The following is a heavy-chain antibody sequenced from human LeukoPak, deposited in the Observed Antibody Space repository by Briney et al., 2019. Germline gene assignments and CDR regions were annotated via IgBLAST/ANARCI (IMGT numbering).Heavy chain of an antibody. CDR3: ARHPHRRRGITMVRGENWFDP. J-gene: IGHJ5*02. D-gene: IGHD3-10*01. CDR2: IYYSGST. V-gene: IGHV4-39*01. CDR1: GGSISSSSYY. Sequence: NPSETLSLTCTVSGGSISSSSYYWGWIRQPPGKGLEWIGSIYYSGSTYYNPSLKSRVTISVDTSKNQFSLKLSSVTAADTAVYYCARHPHRRRGITMVRGENWFDPWGQGTLVTVS.